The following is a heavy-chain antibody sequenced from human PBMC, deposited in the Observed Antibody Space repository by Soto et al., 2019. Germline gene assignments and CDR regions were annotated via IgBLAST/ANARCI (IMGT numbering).Heavy chain of an antibody. V-gene: IGHV4-39*01. Sequence: QLQLQESGPGLVKPSETLSLTCTVSSASISSSSYTWGWIRQPPGKGLEWIGSIYYSGTTYYNPSPNSRVTVSVDTSKNQFSLKVTYVTAADTAVYYCARLHGDCISSSCHGHYAMDVWGQGTTVTVSS. CDR2: IYYSGTT. CDR3: ARLHGDCISSSCHGHYAMDV. D-gene: IGHD2-2*01. J-gene: IGHJ6*02. CDR1: SASISSSSYT.